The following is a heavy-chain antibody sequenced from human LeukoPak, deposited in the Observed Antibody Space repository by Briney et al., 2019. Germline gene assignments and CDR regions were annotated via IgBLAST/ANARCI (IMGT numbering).Heavy chain of an antibody. CDR2: ISGSGGST. Sequence: GGSLRLSCAASGFTFSHFWMSWVRQAPGKGLEWVSAISGSGGSTYYADSVKGRFTISRDNSKNTLYLQMNSLRAEDTAVYYCAKGGYSYAVNWWGQGTLATVSS. D-gene: IGHD5-18*01. CDR3: AKGGYSYAVNW. V-gene: IGHV3-23*01. J-gene: IGHJ4*02. CDR1: GFTFSHFW.